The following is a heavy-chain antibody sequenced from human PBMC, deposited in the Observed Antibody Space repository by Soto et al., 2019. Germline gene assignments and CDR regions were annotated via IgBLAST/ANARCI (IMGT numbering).Heavy chain of an antibody. V-gene: IGHV3-30*18. J-gene: IGHJ6*02. Sequence: GGSLRLSCAASGFTFRSYGMHWVRQAPGKGLEWLALISYDGSDEYYADSVKGRFNISRDNSNNTLYLQMNSLRPDDTAIYYCAKYSAYSNPHGWDVWGRGTRVAVSS. CDR1: GFTFRSYG. CDR2: ISYDGSDE. CDR3: AKYSAYSNPHGWDV. D-gene: IGHD6-13*01.